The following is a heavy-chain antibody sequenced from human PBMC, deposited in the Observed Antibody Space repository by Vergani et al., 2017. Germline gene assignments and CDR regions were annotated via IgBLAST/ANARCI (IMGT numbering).Heavy chain of an antibody. V-gene: IGHV3-48*03. CDR1: GFTFSSYE. D-gene: IGHD5-24*01. Sequence: EVQLVESGGGLVQPGGSLRLSCAASGFTFSSYEMNWVRQAPGKGLEWVSYISSSGSTIYYADSVKGRFTISRDNAKNSLYLQMNSLRAEDTAVYYCARDREEMATIFWEVASPPYWYFDLWGRGTLVTVSS. CDR2: ISSSGSTI. CDR3: ARDREEMATIFWEVASPPYWYFDL. J-gene: IGHJ2*01.